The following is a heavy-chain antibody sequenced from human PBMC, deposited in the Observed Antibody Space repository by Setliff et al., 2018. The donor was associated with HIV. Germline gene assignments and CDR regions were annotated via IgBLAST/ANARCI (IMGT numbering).Heavy chain of an antibody. D-gene: IGHD2-15*01. V-gene: IGHV4-39*07. Sequence: PSETLSLTCTVSGGSISSSGPGYYWGWVRQPPGGGLEWIGSVYYSGYTYYNPSLRSRVTISVDTSKNQLSLRLTTMTAADTAFYYCARVSRLHPFDPWGQGVLVTVSS. CDR3: ARVSRLHPFDP. CDR2: VYYSGYT. CDR1: GGSISSSGPGYY. J-gene: IGHJ5*02.